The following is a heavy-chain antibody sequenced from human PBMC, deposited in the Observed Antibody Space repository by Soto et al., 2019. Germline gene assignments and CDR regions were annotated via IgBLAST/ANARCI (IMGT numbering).Heavy chain of an antibody. CDR1: GGSFSGYY. Sequence: SETLSLTCAVYGGSFSGYYWSWIRQPPGKGLEWIGEINHSGSTNYNPSLKSRVTISVDTSKNQFSLKLSSVTAADTAVYYCARHRGYYDILTGYYTELNFDYWGQGTLVTVSS. CDR2: INHSGST. J-gene: IGHJ4*02. CDR3: ARHRGYYDILTGYYTELNFDY. D-gene: IGHD3-9*01. V-gene: IGHV4-34*01.